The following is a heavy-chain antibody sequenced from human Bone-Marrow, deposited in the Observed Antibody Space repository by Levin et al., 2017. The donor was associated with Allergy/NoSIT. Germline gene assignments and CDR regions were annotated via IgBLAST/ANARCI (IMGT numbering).Heavy chain of an antibody. CDR3: ARMAPGGEYDY. J-gene: IGHJ4*02. V-gene: IGHV4-30-4*01. CDR1: GGSVSNGDFY. D-gene: IGHD3-10*01. Sequence: LRLSCTVSGGSVSNGDFYWSWIRQPPGKALEWIGYIHYSGSTFYNPSLKSRLTISEDTSDNHFSLNLRSVTAADTAVYFCARMAPGGEYDYWGRGTLVTVSS. CDR2: IHYSGST.